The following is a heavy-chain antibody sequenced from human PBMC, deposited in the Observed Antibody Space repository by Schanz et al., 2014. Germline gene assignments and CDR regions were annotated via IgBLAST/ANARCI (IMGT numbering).Heavy chain of an antibody. CDR1: GFTVSSNY. CDR3: AKDHPSSGWPAFDV. D-gene: IGHD6-19*01. J-gene: IGHJ4*02. Sequence: VQLVESGGGLVQPGGSLRLSCAASGFTVSSNYMSWVRQAPGKGLEWVSITYSGGSTYYADSVKGRFTISRDNSKNTLYLLMNSLRAEDTAVYYCAKDHPSSGWPAFDVWGQGTQVTVSS. V-gene: IGHV3-66*01. CDR2: TYSGGST.